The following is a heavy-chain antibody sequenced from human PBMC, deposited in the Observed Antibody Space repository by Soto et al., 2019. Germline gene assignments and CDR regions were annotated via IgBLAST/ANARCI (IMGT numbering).Heavy chain of an antibody. D-gene: IGHD3-10*01. CDR2: INPSGGST. CDR3: ARGSLNYGSGKANYYYYYGMDV. CDR1: GYTFTSYY. V-gene: IGHV1-46*01. Sequence: GASVKVSCKASGYTFTSYYMHWVRQAPGQGLEWMGIINPSGGSTSYAQKFQGRVTMTRNTSISTAYMELSSLRSEDTAVYYCARGSLNYGSGKANYYYYYGMDVWGQGTTVTVSS. J-gene: IGHJ6*02.